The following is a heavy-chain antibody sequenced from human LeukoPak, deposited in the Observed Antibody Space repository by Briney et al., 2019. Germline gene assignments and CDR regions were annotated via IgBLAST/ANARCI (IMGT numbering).Heavy chain of an antibody. Sequence: SGGSLRLSCAASGFTFDDYAMHWVRQAPGKGLEWVSLISWDGGSTYYADSVKGRFTISRDNSKNSLYLQMNSLRAEDTALYYCAKDIGGGYGGNYHFQHWGQGTLVTVSS. J-gene: IGHJ1*01. D-gene: IGHD4-23*01. CDR3: AKDIGGGYGGNYHFQH. CDR1: GFTFDDYA. V-gene: IGHV3-43D*03. CDR2: ISWDGGST.